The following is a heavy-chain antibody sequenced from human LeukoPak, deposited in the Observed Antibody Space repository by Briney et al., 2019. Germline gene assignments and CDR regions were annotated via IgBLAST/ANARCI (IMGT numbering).Heavy chain of an antibody. CDR2: ISHSGTT. D-gene: IGHD1-7*01. Sequence: SETLSLTCTVSGGSINNYFWSWIRQTPGKGLEWLGYISHSGTTNYNPSLKSRLSLSVDTSESQFSLRLSSVTAADTAGYYCARSPHLRLNLPRFDSWGQGTRVTVSS. V-gene: IGHV4-59*01. CDR3: ARSPHLRLNLPRFDS. J-gene: IGHJ4*02. CDR1: GGSINNYF.